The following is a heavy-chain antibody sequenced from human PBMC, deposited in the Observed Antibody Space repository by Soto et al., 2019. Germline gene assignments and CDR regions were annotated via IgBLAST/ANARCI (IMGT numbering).Heavy chain of an antibody. J-gene: IGHJ5*02. CDR3: ARDRCSGGSCYSGPWFDP. D-gene: IGHD2-15*01. V-gene: IGHV1-69*13. CDR2: IIPIFGTA. Sequence: GASVKVSCKASGGTFSSYAISWVRQAPGQGLEWMGGIIPIFGTANYAQKFQGRVTITADESTSTAYMELSSLRSEDTAVYYCARDRCSGGSCYSGPWFDPWGQGTLVTVSS. CDR1: GGTFSSYA.